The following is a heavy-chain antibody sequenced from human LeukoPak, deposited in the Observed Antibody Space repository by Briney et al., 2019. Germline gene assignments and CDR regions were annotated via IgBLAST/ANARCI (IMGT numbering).Heavy chain of an antibody. V-gene: IGHV3-30*02. D-gene: IGHD6-13*01. CDR3: AKAVPAAGTLDY. CDR2: IRYDGSNK. Sequence: GGSLRLSCAASGFTFSSYGMHWGRQAPGKGLEWVAFIRYDGSNKYYADSVKGRFTISRDNSKNTLYLQMNSLRAEDTAVYYCAKAVPAAGTLDYWGQGTLVTVSS. J-gene: IGHJ4*02. CDR1: GFTFSSYG.